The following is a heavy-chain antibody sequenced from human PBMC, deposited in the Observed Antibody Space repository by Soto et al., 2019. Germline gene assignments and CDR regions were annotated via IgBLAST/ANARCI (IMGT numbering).Heavy chain of an antibody. J-gene: IGHJ5*02. D-gene: IGHD3-3*02. CDR3: AKDHLNWLDP. CDR1: GGSISSGGYY. Sequence: QVQLQESGPGLVKPSQTLSLTRIVSGGSISSGGYYWSWIRQHPGKGLEWIGHIYYSGGTSYNPSLTGRATISVDTSKNQFSLTLSSVTAADTAVYYCAKDHLNWLDPWGQGTLVTVSS. CDR2: IYYSGGT. V-gene: IGHV4-31*03.